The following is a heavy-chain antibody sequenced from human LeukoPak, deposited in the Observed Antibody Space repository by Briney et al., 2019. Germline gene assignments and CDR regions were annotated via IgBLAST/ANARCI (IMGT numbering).Heavy chain of an antibody. J-gene: IGHJ4*02. CDR2: IRSKTDGGTT. CDR3: TTDYYDSSGYYRFDY. CDR1: GFTFSSYA. D-gene: IGHD3-22*01. V-gene: IGHV3-15*01. Sequence: GSLRLSCAASGFTFSSYAMSWVRQAPGKGLEWVGRIRSKTDGGTTDYAAPVKGRFTISRDDSKNTLYLQMNSLKTEDTAVYYCTTDYYDSSGYYRFDYWGQGTLVTVSS.